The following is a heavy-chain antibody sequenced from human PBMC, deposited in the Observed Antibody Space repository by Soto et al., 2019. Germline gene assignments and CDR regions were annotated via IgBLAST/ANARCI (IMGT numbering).Heavy chain of an antibody. Sequence: EVQLLESGGGLVQPGGSLRLSCAASGFTFSSYAMSWVRQAPGKGLEWVSAISGSGGSTYYADSVKGRFTISRDNSKNTLYLQMNSLRAEDKAVYYCAKIITIFGVVITHDYGMDVWGQGTTVTVSS. D-gene: IGHD3-3*01. CDR3: AKIITIFGVVITHDYGMDV. CDR2: ISGSGGST. V-gene: IGHV3-23*01. CDR1: GFTFSSYA. J-gene: IGHJ6*02.